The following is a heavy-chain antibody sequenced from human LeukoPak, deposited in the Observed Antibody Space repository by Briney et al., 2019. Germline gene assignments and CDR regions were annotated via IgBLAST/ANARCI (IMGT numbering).Heavy chain of an antibody. CDR3: ARHCLALYNWFDP. J-gene: IGHJ5*02. D-gene: IGHD2-15*01. Sequence: SETLSPTRTVSGASISISRYYSGRIRQPPGKGLGWIGSIYYSGSTYYNPSLKSRVTISVDTSKNQFSLKLSSVTAADTAVYYCARHCLALYNWFDPWGQGTLVTVSS. V-gene: IGHV4-39*01. CDR2: IYYSGST. CDR1: GASISISRYY.